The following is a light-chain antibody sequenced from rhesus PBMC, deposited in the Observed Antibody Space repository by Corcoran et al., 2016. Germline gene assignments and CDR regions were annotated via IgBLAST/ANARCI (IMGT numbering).Light chain of an antibody. V-gene: IGKV1S8*01. J-gene: IGKJ4*01. CDR3: QHYHDNPLT. CDR2: AAS. CDR1: QNIYSD. Sequence: DIQMTQSPSALSASVGDRVTISCRASQNIYSDLAGYQQKPGKAPKLLIYAASSLQTGIPSRFSGSGSGTDFILTISSLQPDDSAAYYCQHYHDNPLTFGGGTKVEIK.